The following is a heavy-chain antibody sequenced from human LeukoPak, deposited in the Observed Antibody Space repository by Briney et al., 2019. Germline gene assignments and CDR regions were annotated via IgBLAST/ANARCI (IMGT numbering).Heavy chain of an antibody. D-gene: IGHD1-26*01. CDR3: ARDRELGGSSWDY. CDR2: ISSSSSYI. Sequence: GGALRLSCAASGFTFSSYSMNWVRQAPGKGLEGVSSISSSSSYIYYADSVKGRFTISRDNAKNSLYLQMNSLRAEDTAVYYCARDRELGGSSWDYWGQGTLVTVSS. CDR1: GFTFSSYS. J-gene: IGHJ4*02. V-gene: IGHV3-21*01.